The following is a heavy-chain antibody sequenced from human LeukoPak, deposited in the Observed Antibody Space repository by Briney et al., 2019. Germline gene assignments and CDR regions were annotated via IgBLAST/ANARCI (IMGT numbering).Heavy chain of an antibody. CDR1: GGSISSYY. J-gene: IGHJ3*02. V-gene: IGHV4-59*01. CDR3: ARDGTTGDAFDI. Sequence: SEPLSLTCTVSGGSISSYYWSWIRQPPGKGLEWIGYIYYSGSTNYNPSLKSRVTISVDTSKNQFSLKLSSVTAADTAVYYCARDGTTGDAFDIWGQGTMVSVSS. D-gene: IGHD4-17*01. CDR2: IYYSGST.